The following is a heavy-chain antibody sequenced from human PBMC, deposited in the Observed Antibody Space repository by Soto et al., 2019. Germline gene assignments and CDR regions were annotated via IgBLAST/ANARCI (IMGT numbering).Heavy chain of an antibody. CDR3: PRDVELSPVDD. J-gene: IGHJ4*02. V-gene: IGHV1-18*01. CDR1: GYTFTSYG. CDR2: ISAYNGNT. D-gene: IGHD1-7*01. Sequence: QVQLVQSGAEVKKPGASVKVSCKASGYTFTSYGISWVRQAPGQGLEWMGWISAYNGNTNYAQKIQGRVTMTTDTATMTANMELTRHTSDDSAVYYFPRDVELSPVDDWGQGTLVTVSS.